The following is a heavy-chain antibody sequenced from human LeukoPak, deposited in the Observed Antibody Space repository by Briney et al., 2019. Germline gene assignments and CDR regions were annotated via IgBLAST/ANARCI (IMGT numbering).Heavy chain of an antibody. V-gene: IGHV4-59*01. CDR2: IYYSGST. J-gene: IGHJ4*02. Sequence: PSETLSLTCTVSGGSISSYYWSWIRQPPGKGLEWIGYIYYSGSTNYNPSLKSRVTISVDTSKNQFSLKLSSVTAADTAVYYCARDLRGYSYGIDYWGQGTLVTVSS. D-gene: IGHD5-18*01. CDR1: GGSISSYY. CDR3: ARDLRGYSYGIDY.